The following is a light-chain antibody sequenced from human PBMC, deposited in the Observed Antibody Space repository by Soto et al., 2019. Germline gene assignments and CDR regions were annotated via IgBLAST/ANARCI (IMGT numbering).Light chain of an antibody. Sequence: EIVVTQSPATLSVSPGERATLSCRASQSVSRDLAWYQQKPGQAPRLLIYGASTRAPSIPARFSGSGSGTDFTLTISSLQSEDFAVYYCQQYDKWPTWTFGQGTKVDIK. J-gene: IGKJ1*01. CDR1: QSVSRD. CDR3: QQYDKWPTWT. V-gene: IGKV3-15*01. CDR2: GAS.